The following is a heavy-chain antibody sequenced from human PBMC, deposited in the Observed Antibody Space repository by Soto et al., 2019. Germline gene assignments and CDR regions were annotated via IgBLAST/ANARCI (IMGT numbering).Heavy chain of an antibody. Sequence: GGSLRLSCAASGFTFSSYGMHWVRQAPGKGLEWVAVIWYDGSNKYYADSVKGRFTISRDNSKNTLYLQMNSLGAEDTAVYYCARDLNDFWSGYLSLDYWGQGTLVTVSS. CDR2: IWYDGSNK. J-gene: IGHJ4*02. CDR3: ARDLNDFWSGYLSLDY. CDR1: GFTFSSYG. V-gene: IGHV3-33*01. D-gene: IGHD3-3*01.